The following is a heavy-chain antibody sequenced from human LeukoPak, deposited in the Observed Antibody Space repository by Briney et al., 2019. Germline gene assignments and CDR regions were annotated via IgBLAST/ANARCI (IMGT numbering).Heavy chain of an antibody. D-gene: IGHD6-19*01. J-gene: IGHJ6*03. CDR3: ARAVAGRYYYYYYYMDV. CDR2: IYYSGST. Sequence: SETLSLTCTVSGGSISSYYWSWIRQPPGKGLEWIGYIYYSGSTNYNPSLKSRVTISVDTSKNQFSLKLSSVTAADTAVYYCARAVAGRYYYYYYYMDVWGKGTTVTISS. V-gene: IGHV4-59*01. CDR1: GGSISSYY.